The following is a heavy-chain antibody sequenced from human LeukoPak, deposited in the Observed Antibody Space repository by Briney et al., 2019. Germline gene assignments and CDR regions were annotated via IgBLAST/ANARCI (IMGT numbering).Heavy chain of an antibody. Sequence: PSETLSLTCAVYGGSFSGYYWSWIRQPPGKGLEWIGEINHSGSTNYNPSLKSRVTISVDTSKNQFSLKLSSVTAADTAVYYCARAAYYDSVDAFDIWGQGTMVTVSS. CDR2: INHSGST. J-gene: IGHJ3*02. V-gene: IGHV4-34*01. CDR1: GGSFSGYY. D-gene: IGHD3-9*01. CDR3: ARAAYYDSVDAFDI.